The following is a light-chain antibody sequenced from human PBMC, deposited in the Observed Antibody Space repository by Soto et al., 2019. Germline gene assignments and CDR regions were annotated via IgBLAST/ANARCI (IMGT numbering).Light chain of an antibody. Sequence: QLVLTQPPSASGAPGQRVAISCSGSNSNIGSNTVNWYQQLPGTAPKLLIYSNNYRPSGVPGRFSGSKSGTSASLAISGLQSEDEAEYYCSAWDDSLDGVLFGGGTKLTVL. CDR3: SAWDDSLDGVL. J-gene: IGLJ2*01. V-gene: IGLV1-44*01. CDR2: SNN. CDR1: NSNIGSNT.